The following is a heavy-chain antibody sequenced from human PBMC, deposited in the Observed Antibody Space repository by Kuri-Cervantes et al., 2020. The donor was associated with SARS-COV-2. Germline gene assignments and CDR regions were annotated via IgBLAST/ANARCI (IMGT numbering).Heavy chain of an antibody. J-gene: IGHJ5*02. V-gene: IGHV1-46*01. CDR1: GYTFTSYY. Sequence: ASVKVSCKASGYTFTSYYMHWVRQAPGQGLEWMGIINPSGGSTSYAQKFQGRVTMTRDTSTSTVYMELSSLRSEDTAVYYCARGGRQGSYDFWSGYYDAMGWFGPWGQGTLVTVSS. D-gene: IGHD3-3*01. CDR2: INPSGGST. CDR3: ARGGRQGSYDFWSGYYDAMGWFGP.